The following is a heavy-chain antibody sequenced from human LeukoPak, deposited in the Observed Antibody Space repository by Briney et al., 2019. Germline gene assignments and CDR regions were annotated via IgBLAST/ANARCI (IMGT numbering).Heavy chain of an antibody. CDR3: ARAFGSFYYYYYYGMDV. V-gene: IGHV7-4-1*02. CDR2: INTSTGNP. J-gene: IGHJ6*02. D-gene: IGHD3-10*01. Sequence: ASVKVSCKASGYTFTSYAMNWVRQAPGQGLEWMGWINTSTGNPTYAQGFTGRFVFSLDTSVSTAYLQISSLKAEDTAVYYCARAFGSFYYYYYYGMDVWGQGTTVTVSS. CDR1: GYTFTSYA.